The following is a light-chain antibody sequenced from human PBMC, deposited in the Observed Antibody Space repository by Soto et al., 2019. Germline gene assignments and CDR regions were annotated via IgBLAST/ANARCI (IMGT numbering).Light chain of an antibody. Sequence: NFMLTQPHSVSESPGKTVTISCTRSSGSIANSYVQWYQQRPGSAPTTVIFENTQRYSGVPGRFSGSIDSSSNSVSRTLSVLQTEDEADYYCQSFDSSTPNWVFGGGTKLTVL. V-gene: IGLV6-57*03. CDR2: ENT. J-gene: IGLJ3*02. CDR3: QSFDSSTPNWV. CDR1: SGSIANSY.